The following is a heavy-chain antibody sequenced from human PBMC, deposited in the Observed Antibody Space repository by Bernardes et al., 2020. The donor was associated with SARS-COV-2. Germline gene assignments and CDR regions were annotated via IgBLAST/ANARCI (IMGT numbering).Heavy chain of an antibody. V-gene: IGHV3-74*01. J-gene: IGHJ4*02. Sequence: GGALSLPRAGSGFTLRSYWMHWVRQVPGRGLVWLSRIKTDGSTTNYADPVKGRFTISRDNAKNTLWLQMNSLRDEDTAMYYCARGASSGYRIDYWGPGTLVTVSS. CDR1: GFTLRSYW. D-gene: IGHD6-25*01. CDR3: ARGASSGYRIDY. CDR2: IKTDGSTT.